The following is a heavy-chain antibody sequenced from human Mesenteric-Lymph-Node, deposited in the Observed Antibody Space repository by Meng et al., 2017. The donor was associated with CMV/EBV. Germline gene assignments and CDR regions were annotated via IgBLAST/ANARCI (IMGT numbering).Heavy chain of an antibody. V-gene: IGHV3-11*01. J-gene: IGHJ4*02. CDR1: GFIFSDYC. Sequence: GESLKISCAASGFIFSDYCMSWIRQAPGKGLEWVSYISTSGSTKYYADSVKGRFTISRDNAKSALFLQMNSLRAEDTAVYYCARVRYCSGFRCLNYFDYWGQGTLVTVSS. CDR3: ARVRYCSGFRCLNYFDY. CDR2: ISTSGSTK. D-gene: IGHD2-15*01.